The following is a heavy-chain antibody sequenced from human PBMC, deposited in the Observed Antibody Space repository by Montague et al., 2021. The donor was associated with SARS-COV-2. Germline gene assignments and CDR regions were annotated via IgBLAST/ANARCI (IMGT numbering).Heavy chain of an antibody. CDR3: ARRSYDILTGYSIPNWFDP. J-gene: IGHJ5*02. CDR1: GGSISSSSYY. Sequence: SETRSTCTVSGGSISSSSYYWGWIRQPPGKGLEWIGSIYYSGSTYYNPSLKSRVTTSVDTSKNQFSLKLSSVTAADTAVYYCARRSYDILTGYSIPNWFDPWGQGTLVTVSS. D-gene: IGHD3-9*01. V-gene: IGHV4-39*01. CDR2: IYYSGST.